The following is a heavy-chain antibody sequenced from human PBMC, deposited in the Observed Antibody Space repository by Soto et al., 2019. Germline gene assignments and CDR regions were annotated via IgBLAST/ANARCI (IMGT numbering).Heavy chain of an antibody. CDR3: ARNSSSPDY. D-gene: IGHD6-6*01. CDR2: INHSGST. V-gene: IGHV4-34*01. CDR1: GGSFSGYY. J-gene: IGHJ4*02. Sequence: QVQLPQWGAGLLKPSETLSLPCAVYGGSFSGYYWSWIRQPPGKGLEWIGEINHSGSTNYNPSLKSRVTISVDTSKNQFSLKVSSVTAADTAVYYCARNSSSPDYWGQGTLVTVSS.